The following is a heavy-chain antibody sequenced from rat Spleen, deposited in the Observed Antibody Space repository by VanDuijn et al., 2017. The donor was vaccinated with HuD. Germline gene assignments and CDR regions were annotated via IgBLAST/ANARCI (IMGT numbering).Heavy chain of an antibody. Sequence: EVKLVESGGGLVQPGRSLKLSCAASGFNFNDYWMGWVRQAPGKGLEWIGEINKDSSTMKYPPSLKDRFIISRDNARNTLYLQMSKLGSGDTAIYYCVREAFGVDYWGQGVMVIVSS. CDR2: INKDSSTM. V-gene: IGHV4-2*01. J-gene: IGHJ2*01. CDR1: GFNFNDYW. D-gene: IGHD4-3*01. CDR3: VREAFGVDY.